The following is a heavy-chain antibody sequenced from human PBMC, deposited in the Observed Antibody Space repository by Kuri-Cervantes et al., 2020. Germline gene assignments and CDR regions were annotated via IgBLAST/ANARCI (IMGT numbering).Heavy chain of an antibody. CDR2: ISWNSGCI. CDR1: GFSFDDYA. Sequence: SLKISCAASGFSFDDYAMHWVRQAPGKGLEWVSGISWNSGCIGYADSVKGRFTISRDNAKNSLYLQMNSLRAEDTAVYYCARGYYDYVWGSYRPYYFDYWGQGTLVTDSS. V-gene: IGHV3-9*01. J-gene: IGHJ4*02. CDR3: ARGYYDYVWGSYRPYYFDY. D-gene: IGHD3-16*02.